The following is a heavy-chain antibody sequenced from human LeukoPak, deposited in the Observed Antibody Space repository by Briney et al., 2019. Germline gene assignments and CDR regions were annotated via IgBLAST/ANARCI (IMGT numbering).Heavy chain of an antibody. CDR2: VYSTGNT. V-gene: IGHV4-39*01. D-gene: IGHD3-16*01. CDR3: ARPHLTWRVEYFDP. Sequence: PSETLSLTCTVSGDSLNSNSYHWGWIRQPPGKGLEWIGTVYSTGNTYCTPSLKSRVTISVDTSNNQFSLKLTSVTAADTAVYYCARPHLTWRVEYFDPWGQGTLVTVSS. CDR1: GDSLNSNSYH. J-gene: IGHJ5*02.